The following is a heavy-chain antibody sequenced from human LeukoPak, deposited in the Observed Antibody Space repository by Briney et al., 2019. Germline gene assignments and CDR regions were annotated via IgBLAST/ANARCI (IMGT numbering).Heavy chain of an antibody. V-gene: IGHV1-8*02. CDR2: MNPNSGNT. CDR1: GYTFTGYY. CDR3: ARLTLGSSGPNWFDP. J-gene: IGHJ5*02. Sequence: GASVKVSCKASGYTFTGYYIHWVRQAPGQGLEWMGWMNPNSGNTGYAQKFQGRVTMTRNTSISTAYMELSSLRSEDTAVYYCARLTLGSSGPNWFDPWGQGTLVTVSS. D-gene: IGHD6-19*01.